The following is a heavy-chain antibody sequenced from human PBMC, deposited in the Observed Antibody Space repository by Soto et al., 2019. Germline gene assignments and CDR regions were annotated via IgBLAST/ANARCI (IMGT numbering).Heavy chain of an antibody. Sequence: SETLSLTCAVSGGSISSGGYSWSWIRQPPGKGLEWIGYIYYSGSTYYNPSLKSRVTISVDTSKNQFSLKLSSVTAADTAVYYCARHTPAISISDHWGQGTLDTVSS. D-gene: IGHD2-15*01. CDR2: IYYSGST. CDR3: ARHTPAISISDH. CDR1: GGSISSGGYS. J-gene: IGHJ4*02. V-gene: IGHV4-30-2*03.